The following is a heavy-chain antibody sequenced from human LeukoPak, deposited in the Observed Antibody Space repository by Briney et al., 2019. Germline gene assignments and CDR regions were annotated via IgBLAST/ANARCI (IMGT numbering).Heavy chain of an antibody. Sequence: ASVKVSCKASGGTFSSYAISWVRQAPGQGLEWMGGIIPIFGTANYAQKFQGRVTITADESTSTAYMELSSLRSEDTAVYYCARARSAVLYYYDSSGYYPFDYWGQGTLVTVS. CDR1: GGTFSSYA. CDR2: IIPIFGTA. D-gene: IGHD3-22*01. J-gene: IGHJ4*02. V-gene: IGHV1-69*13. CDR3: ARARSAVLYYYDSSGYYPFDY.